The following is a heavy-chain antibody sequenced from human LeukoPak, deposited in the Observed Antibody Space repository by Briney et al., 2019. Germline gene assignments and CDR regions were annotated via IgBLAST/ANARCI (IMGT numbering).Heavy chain of an antibody. D-gene: IGHD3-10*01. J-gene: IGHJ4*02. CDR1: GFSLSTSGMC. V-gene: IGHV2-70*11. Sequence: SGPALVKPTQTLTLTCTFSGFSLSTSGMCVSWIRQPPGKALEWLARIDWDDDKYYSTSLKTRLTISKDTSKNQVVLTMTNMDPVDTATYYCARSYYYGSGRPNYFDYWGQGTLVTVSS. CDR3: ARSYYYGSGRPNYFDY. CDR2: IDWDDDK.